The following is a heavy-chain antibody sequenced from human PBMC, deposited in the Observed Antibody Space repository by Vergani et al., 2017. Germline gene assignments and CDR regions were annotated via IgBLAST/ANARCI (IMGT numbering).Heavy chain of an antibody. Sequence: QVQLVESGGGVVQRGGSLRLSCATSGFTLRNYDMQWIRQGPGKGLEFVAFIPFDGSNQYYADSVKGRFTLSRDFSKNTLYLQMNSLRTDDTATYYCAKHFRGWGIDYWGQGTQVIVSS. D-gene: IGHD3-16*01. CDR3: AKHFRGWGIDY. V-gene: IGHV3-30*02. CDR2: IPFDGSNQ. J-gene: IGHJ4*02. CDR1: GFTLRNYD.